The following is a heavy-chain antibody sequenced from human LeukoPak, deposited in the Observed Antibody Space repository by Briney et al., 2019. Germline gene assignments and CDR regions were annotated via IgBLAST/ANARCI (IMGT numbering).Heavy chain of an antibody. CDR2: INSDGSST. CDR1: GFMFSSYW. V-gene: IGHV3-74*01. CDR3: ARGPGAFDI. J-gene: IGHJ3*02. Sequence: GGSLRLSCVASGFMFSSYWMNWVRQAPGKGLGWVSRINSDGSSTSYADSVKGRFTISRDNAKNTLFLQVNSLRAEDTAVYYCARGPGAFDIWGQGTMVTVSS. D-gene: IGHD2-2*01.